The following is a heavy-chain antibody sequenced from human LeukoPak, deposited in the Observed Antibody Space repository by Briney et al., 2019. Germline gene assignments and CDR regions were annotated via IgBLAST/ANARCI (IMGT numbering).Heavy chain of an antibody. CDR1: GFTFDDYG. CDR2: ISSSSSYI. Sequence: GSLRLSCAASGFTFDDYGMSWVRQAPGKGLEWVSSISSSSSYIYYADSVKGRFTISRGNAKNSLYLQMNSLRAEDTAVYYCARGTSGAVADNWFDPWGQGTLVTVSS. CDR3: ARGTSGAVADNWFDP. D-gene: IGHD6-19*01. V-gene: IGHV3-21*01. J-gene: IGHJ5*02.